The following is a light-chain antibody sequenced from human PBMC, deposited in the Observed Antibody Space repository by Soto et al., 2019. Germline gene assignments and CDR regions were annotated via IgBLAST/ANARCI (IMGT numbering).Light chain of an antibody. CDR3: QQYGSSRLT. J-gene: IGKJ3*01. V-gene: IGKV3-20*01. CDR1: QSISRSY. Sequence: DIALTQSPGTLSLSPGERATLSCRAIQSISRSYLAWYQQKSRQASRLLIYDAPSRATGIPDRFSGSGSVTVFTLTISRLEAEDFAVYYCQQYGSSRLTFGPGTKVDIK. CDR2: DAP.